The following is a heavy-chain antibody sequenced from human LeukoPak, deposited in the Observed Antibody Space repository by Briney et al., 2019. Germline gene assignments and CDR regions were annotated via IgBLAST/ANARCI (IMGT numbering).Heavy chain of an antibody. CDR1: GFIFSSYS. CDR3: ARDTVVRGVSGAFDI. CDR2: ISSSSTYI. V-gene: IGHV3-21*04. J-gene: IGHJ3*02. Sequence: GGSLRLSCAASGFIFSSYSMNWVRQAPGKGLEWVSSISSSSTYIYYTDSVKGRFTISRDNAKNSLYLQMNSLRAEDTAVYYCARDTVVRGVSGAFDIWGQGTMVTVSS. D-gene: IGHD3-10*01.